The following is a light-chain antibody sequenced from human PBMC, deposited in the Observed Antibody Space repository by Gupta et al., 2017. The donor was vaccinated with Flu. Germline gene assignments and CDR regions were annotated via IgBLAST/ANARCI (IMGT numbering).Light chain of an antibody. J-gene: IGLJ3*02. CDR1: SSNIGSNY. V-gene: IGLV1-47*01. Sequence: QSVLTQPPSASGPPGQRVTISCSGSSSNIGSNYVYWYQQLPGTAPKLLICRNNKRPSGVPDRFSGSKSGTSASLAISGLRSEDEADYYCAAWDDSLSGWVFGGGTKLTVL. CDR3: AAWDDSLSGWV. CDR2: RNN.